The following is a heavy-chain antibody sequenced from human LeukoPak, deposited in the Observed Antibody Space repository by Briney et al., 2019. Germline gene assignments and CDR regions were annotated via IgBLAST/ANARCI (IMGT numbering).Heavy chain of an antibody. V-gene: IGHV3-23*01. J-gene: IGHJ4*02. CDR3: AYTLAAAGSFDY. CDR1: GFTFSSYA. Sequence: GGSLRLSCAASGFTFSSYAMSWVRQAPGKGLEWVSAISGSGGSTYYADSVKGRFTISRDNSKNTLCLQMNSLRAEDTAVYYCAYTLAAAGSFDYWGQGTLVTVSS. CDR2: ISGSGGST. D-gene: IGHD6-13*01.